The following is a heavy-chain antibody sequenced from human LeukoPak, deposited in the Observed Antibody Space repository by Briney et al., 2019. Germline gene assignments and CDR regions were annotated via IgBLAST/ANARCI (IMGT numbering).Heavy chain of an antibody. J-gene: IGHJ4*02. Sequence: GSLRLSCAASGFTVSSNYMSWVRQPPGKGLEWIGSIYYSGSTYYNPSLKSRVAVSVDMSKNQFSLELSSVTVADTAVYYCARVQYFYESSSYYPFDYWGRGTLVTVSS. V-gene: IGHV4-39*07. CDR3: ARVQYFYESSSYYPFDY. CDR1: GFTVSSNY. D-gene: IGHD3-22*01. CDR2: IYYSGST.